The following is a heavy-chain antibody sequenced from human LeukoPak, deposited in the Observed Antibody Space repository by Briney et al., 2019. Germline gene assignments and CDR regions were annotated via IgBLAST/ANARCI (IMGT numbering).Heavy chain of an antibody. V-gene: IGHV5-51*01. Sequence: GESLKISCKGSGYSFTIYWIVWVRQMPGKGLEWMGIIYPGDSDTRYNKSFQGQVTISADKSISTAYLQWSSLKASDTAMYYCARRDASGSPDAFDIWGQGTMVTVSS. CDR3: ARRDASGSPDAFDI. D-gene: IGHD3-10*01. CDR2: IYPGDSDT. CDR1: GYSFTIYW. J-gene: IGHJ3*02.